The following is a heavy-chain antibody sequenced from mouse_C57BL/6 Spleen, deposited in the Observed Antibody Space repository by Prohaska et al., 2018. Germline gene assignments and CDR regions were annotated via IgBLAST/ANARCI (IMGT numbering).Heavy chain of an antibody. CDR3: ARDLYDYDVGFAY. Sequence: EVQLVESGGGLVKPGGSLKLSCAASGFTFSSYAMSWVRQTPEKRLEWVATISDGGSYTYYPDNVKGRFTISRDNAKNNLYLQMSQLKSEDTAMYYCARDLYDYDVGFAYWGQGTLVTVSA. CDR2: ISDGGSYT. V-gene: IGHV5-4*01. J-gene: IGHJ3*01. D-gene: IGHD2-4*01. CDR1: GFTFSSYA.